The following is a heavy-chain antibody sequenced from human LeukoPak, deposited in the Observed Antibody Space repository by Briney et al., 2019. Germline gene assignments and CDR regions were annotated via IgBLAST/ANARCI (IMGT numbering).Heavy chain of an antibody. CDR1: GRSISRYY. Sequence: SETLSPTRTVSGRSISRYYWSSIRQTPGKRVERSGYIYYSGSTNYNPSLNSRVTISVDTSKNQFSLKLSSVTAADAAVYYCAREVGYCSGGSCYSYFDYWGQGTLVTVSS. J-gene: IGHJ4*02. V-gene: IGHV4-59*01. CDR2: IYYSGST. D-gene: IGHD2-15*01. CDR3: AREVGYCSGGSCYSYFDY.